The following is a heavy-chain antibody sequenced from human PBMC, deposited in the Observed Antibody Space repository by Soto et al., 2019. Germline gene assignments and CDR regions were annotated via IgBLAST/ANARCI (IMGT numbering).Heavy chain of an antibody. D-gene: IGHD4-17*01. CDR2: IYWDDDK. V-gene: IGHV2-5*02. Sequence: QITLKESGPTLVKPTQPLTLTCTFSGFSLSTSGVGVGWIRQPPGKALEWLALIYWDDDKRYSPSLKSRLTITKDTSKNQVVLTMTNMDPVDTATYYCAHSNDYGDLSTHYYYYGMDVWGQGTTVTVSS. J-gene: IGHJ6*02. CDR1: GFSLSTSGVG. CDR3: AHSNDYGDLSTHYYYYGMDV.